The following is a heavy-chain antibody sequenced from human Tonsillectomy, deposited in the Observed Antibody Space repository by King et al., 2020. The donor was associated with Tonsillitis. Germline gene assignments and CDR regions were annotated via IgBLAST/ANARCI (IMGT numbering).Heavy chain of an antibody. D-gene: IGHD2-21*02. CDR2: ISGSGGTP. CDR1: GFTFSSYA. J-gene: IGHJ4*02. V-gene: IGHV3-23*04. Sequence: VQLVESGGVLVQTGGSLRLSCAASGFTFSSYAMSWVRQAPGKGLEWVSAISGSGGTPYYADSVKGRFTISRDSSKNTLYLQMNSLRAEDTAVYYCAKDLVVVTAIPGNYFDYWGQGTLVTVSS. CDR3: AKDLVVVTAIPGNYFDY.